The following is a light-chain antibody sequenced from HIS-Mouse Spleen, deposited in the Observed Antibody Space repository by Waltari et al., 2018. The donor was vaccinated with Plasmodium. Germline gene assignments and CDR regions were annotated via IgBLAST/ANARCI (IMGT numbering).Light chain of an antibody. J-gene: IGKJ3*01. Sequence: EIVMTQSPATLSVSPGESGTLSCRASQSVTSNLAWYQQKPGQAPSLLIYGASTRATGIPARFSGSGSGTEFTLTISSLQSEDFAVYYCQQYNNWSFTFGPGTKVDIK. CDR2: GAS. V-gene: IGKV3-15*01. CDR1: QSVTSN. CDR3: QQYNNWSFT.